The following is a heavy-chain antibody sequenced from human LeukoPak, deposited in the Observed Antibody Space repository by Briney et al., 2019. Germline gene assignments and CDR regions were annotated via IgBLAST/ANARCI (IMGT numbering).Heavy chain of an antibody. CDR3: ARTGSTVTMLYPFDH. V-gene: IGHV4-34*01. J-gene: IGHJ4*02. CDR1: GGSFSACY. D-gene: IGHD4-17*01. Sequence: PSETLSLTCAVYGGSFSACYWSWIRQPPGKGLEWIGEINHSGSTNYNPSLKSRVTISVDTSKNQFSLKLSSVTAADTAVYYCARTGSTVTMLYPFDHWGQGTLVTVSS. CDR2: INHSGST.